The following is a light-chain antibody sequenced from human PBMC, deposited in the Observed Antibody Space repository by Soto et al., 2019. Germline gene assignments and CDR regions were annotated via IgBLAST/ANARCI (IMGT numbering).Light chain of an antibody. J-gene: IGLJ2*01. CDR1: SSNLGTNY. CDR2: RNN. V-gene: IGLV1-47*01. CDR3: AAWDDSLSGVV. Sequence: FLRTHPPSTSGTPRQSVTISCSGSSSNLGTNYVYWYQQLPGTAPKLLIYRNNQRPSGVPDRFSGSKSGTSASLAISGLRSEDEADYYCAAWDDSLSGVVFGGGTKVTVL.